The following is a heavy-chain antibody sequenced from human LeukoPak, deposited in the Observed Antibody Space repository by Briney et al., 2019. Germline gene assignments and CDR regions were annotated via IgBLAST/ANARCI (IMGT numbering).Heavy chain of an antibody. CDR2: ISAYNGNT. Sequence: GASVKVSCQASGYTFTSYGISWVRQAPGQGLEWVGWISAYNGNTNYAQKLQGRVTMTTDSSTSTAYMELRSLISNDTAVYYGARVSHSTIAARPLDYWGQGTLVTVSS. CDR1: GYTFTSYG. V-gene: IGHV1-18*01. CDR3: ARVSHSTIAARPLDY. J-gene: IGHJ4*02. D-gene: IGHD6-6*01.